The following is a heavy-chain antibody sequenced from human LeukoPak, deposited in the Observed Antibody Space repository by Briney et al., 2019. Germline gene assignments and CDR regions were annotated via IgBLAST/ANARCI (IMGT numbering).Heavy chain of an antibody. CDR3: ARAASSWYYFDY. J-gene: IGHJ4*02. CDR2: IYYSGST. D-gene: IGHD6-13*01. V-gene: IGHV4-59*01. CDR1: GGSISSYY. Sequence: SETLSLTCTVSGGSISSYYWSWIRQPPGKGLEWIGYIYYSGSTNYNPSLKSRVTISVDTSKNQFSLKLSSVTAADTAVYYCARAASSWYYFDYWGQGTLVTVSS.